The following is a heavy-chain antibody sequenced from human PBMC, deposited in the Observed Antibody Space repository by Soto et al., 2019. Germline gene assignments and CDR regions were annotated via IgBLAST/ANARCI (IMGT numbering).Heavy chain of an antibody. Sequence: PAETLSITCTVSVVSISIYYLTWIRQPAGKGLEWIGRVYTSGGTHYNPSLKSRVTISVDTSKNQFSLRLISVTDADTAVYYCARGQRFSDWFDPWGQGTLVTVSS. CDR1: VVSISIYY. J-gene: IGHJ5*02. V-gene: IGHV4-4*07. D-gene: IGHD3-3*01. CDR3: ARGQRFSDWFDP. CDR2: VYTSGGT.